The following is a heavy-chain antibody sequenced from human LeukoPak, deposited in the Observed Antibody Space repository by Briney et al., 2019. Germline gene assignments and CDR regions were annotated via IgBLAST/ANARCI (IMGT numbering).Heavy chain of an antibody. V-gene: IGHV3-48*02. Sequence: GGSLRLSCAASGFSFSTYSMNWVRQAPGKGLEWVSYIYRIGTTTYYADSVRGRFTISRDNAKNSLYLQMNSLRDEDTAVYYCARDPHALDYWGQGTLVTVSS. J-gene: IGHJ4*02. CDR3: ARDPHALDY. CDR2: IYRIGTTT. CDR1: GFSFSTYS.